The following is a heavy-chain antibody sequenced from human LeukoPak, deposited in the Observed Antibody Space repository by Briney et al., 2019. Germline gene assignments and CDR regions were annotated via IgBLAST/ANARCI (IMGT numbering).Heavy chain of an antibody. CDR1: GGSISSYY. D-gene: IGHD3-10*01. CDR3: ARDAREVELLWFGELFKNWFDP. Sequence: SETLSLTCTVSGGSISSYYWSWIRQPPGKGLEWIGYIYYSGSTNYNPSLKSRVTISVDTSKNQFSLKLSSVTAADTAVYYCARDAREVELLWFGELFKNWFDPWGQGTLVTVSS. V-gene: IGHV4-59*12. CDR2: IYYSGST. J-gene: IGHJ5*02.